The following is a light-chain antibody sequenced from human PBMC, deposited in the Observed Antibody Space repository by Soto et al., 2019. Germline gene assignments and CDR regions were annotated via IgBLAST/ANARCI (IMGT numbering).Light chain of an antibody. CDR2: SAF. CDR1: QNIGSF. V-gene: IGKV1-39*01. CDR3: QQGSTTPIT. Sequence: DSQMTQSPSSLSASIGDRVTITCRAGQNIGSFLNWYQQKPGEAPRLLVYSAFRIQSGVPSRFNASGSGTDFTLSISSLQPEDFSTYYCQQGSTTPITFGLGTKVDNK. J-gene: IGKJ1*01.